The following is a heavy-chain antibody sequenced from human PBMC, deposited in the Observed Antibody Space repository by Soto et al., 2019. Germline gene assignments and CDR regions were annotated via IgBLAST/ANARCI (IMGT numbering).Heavy chain of an antibody. D-gene: IGHD5-18*01. J-gene: IGHJ5*02. V-gene: IGHV3-66*04. CDR1: GFTVSSNY. CDR3: ARLQPYNWFDP. CDR2: IYSGGST. Sequence: GGSLRLSCAASGFTVSSNYMSWVRQAPGKGLEWVSVIYSGGSTYYADSVKGRFTISRDNSKNTLYLQMNSLRAEDTAVYYCARLQPYNWFDPWGHGTLVTVSS.